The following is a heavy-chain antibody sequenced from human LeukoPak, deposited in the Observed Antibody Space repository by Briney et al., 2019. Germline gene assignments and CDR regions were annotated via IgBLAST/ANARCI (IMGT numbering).Heavy chain of an antibody. Sequence: PGGSLRLSCAASGFTFSSYGMSWVRQAPGKGLEWVSAISGSGGSTYYADSVKGRFTISRDNSKNTLYLQMNSLRAEDTAVYYCAKDADCGGDCFPDYWAREPWSPSPQ. D-gene: IGHD2-21*02. J-gene: IGHJ4*02. CDR3: AKDADCGGDCFPDY. CDR2: ISGSGGST. V-gene: IGHV3-23*01. CDR1: GFTFSSYG.